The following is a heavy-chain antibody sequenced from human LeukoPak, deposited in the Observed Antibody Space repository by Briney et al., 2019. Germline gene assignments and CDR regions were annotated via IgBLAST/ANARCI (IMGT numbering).Heavy chain of an antibody. CDR3: AKADSSSWIGGYFDY. J-gene: IGHJ4*02. Sequence: GGSLRLSCAASGFTFSSYGMHWVRQAPGKGLEWVAVIPYDGSNKYYADSVKGRFTISRDNSKNTLYLQMNSLRAEDTAVYYCAKADSSSWIGGYFDYWGQGTLVTVSS. V-gene: IGHV3-30*18. D-gene: IGHD6-6*01. CDR1: GFTFSSYG. CDR2: IPYDGSNK.